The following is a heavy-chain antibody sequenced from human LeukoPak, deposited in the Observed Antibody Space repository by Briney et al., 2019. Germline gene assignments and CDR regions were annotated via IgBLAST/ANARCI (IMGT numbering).Heavy chain of an antibody. D-gene: IGHD1-1*01. CDR3: ARWNYP. J-gene: IGHJ5*02. CDR1: GFTVGDDF. CDR2: IYTGGAA. Sequence: GGSLRLSCAVSGFTVGDDFMSWVRQTPEKGLGWVSVIYTGGAAFYADSVRGRFTIFRDDSKNTLYLQMNSLRVDDTAIYYCARWNYPWGQGTLVTVSS. V-gene: IGHV3-53*01.